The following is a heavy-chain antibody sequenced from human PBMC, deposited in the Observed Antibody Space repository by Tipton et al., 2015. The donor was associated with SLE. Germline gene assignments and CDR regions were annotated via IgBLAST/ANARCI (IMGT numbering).Heavy chain of an antibody. Sequence: TLSLTCTVSGDSIRIYYWSWIRQPAGKGLEWIGRIYSSGRTNYNPSLKSRVTMSVDTSRKQFSLKLTSVTAADTAVYYCARRGWVDAFDIWGQGTMVIVSS. D-gene: IGHD6-19*01. CDR3: ARRGWVDAFDI. CDR1: GDSIRIYY. CDR2: IYSSGRT. J-gene: IGHJ3*02. V-gene: IGHV4-4*07.